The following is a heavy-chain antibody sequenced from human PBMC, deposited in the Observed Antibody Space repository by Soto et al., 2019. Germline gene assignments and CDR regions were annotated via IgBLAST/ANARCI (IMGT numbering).Heavy chain of an antibody. D-gene: IGHD2-15*01. Sequence: SETLSLTCDVSGYSISSGFYWGWIRQPPGKGLEWIGTIYRSGSTYYNPSLKSRVTMSVDTSLNQFSLKLRSVTAADTAVYYCARESGRSGGICSLPYFFDYWGRGTLVTVSS. J-gene: IGHJ4*02. CDR2: IYRSGST. CDR3: ARESGRSGGICSLPYFFDY. V-gene: IGHV4-38-2*02. CDR1: GYSISSGFY.